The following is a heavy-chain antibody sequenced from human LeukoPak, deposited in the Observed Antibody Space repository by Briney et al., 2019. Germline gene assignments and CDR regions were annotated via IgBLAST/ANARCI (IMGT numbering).Heavy chain of an antibody. Sequence: SETLSLTCTVSGGSISSGGYYWSWIRQPPGKGLEWIGYIHHSGDTYQNPSLKSRVTVSSDRSKNQFYLKLSSVTAADTAVYYCARLIAADPQLDSWGQGTLVTVSS. CDR1: GGSISSGGYY. J-gene: IGHJ4*02. CDR2: IHHSGDT. V-gene: IGHV4-30-2*01. CDR3: ARLIAADPQLDS. D-gene: IGHD6-13*01.